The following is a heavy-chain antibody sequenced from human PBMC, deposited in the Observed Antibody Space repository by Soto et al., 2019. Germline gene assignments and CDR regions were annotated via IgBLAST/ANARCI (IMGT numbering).Heavy chain of an antibody. J-gene: IGHJ5*02. CDR2: IYYSGST. CDR1: GGSISSSSYY. V-gene: IGHV4-39*01. Sequence: SETLSLTCTVSGGSISSSSYYWGWIRQPPGKGLEWIGSIYYSGSTYYNPSLKSRVTISVDTSKNQFSLKLSSVTAADTAVYYCARQEGNHSYHSGFDPWGQGTLVTVSS. CDR3: ARQEGNHSYHSGFDP. D-gene: IGHD2-15*01.